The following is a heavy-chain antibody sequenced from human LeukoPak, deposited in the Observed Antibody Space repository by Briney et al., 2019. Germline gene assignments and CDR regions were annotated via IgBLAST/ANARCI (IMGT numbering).Heavy chain of an antibody. Sequence: GASVKVSCKASGYTFTSYDINWVRQATGQGLEWMGWMNPNSGNTGYAQKFQGRVTMTRNTSISTAYMELSSLRSEDTAVYYCARVKYRNKPERNWFDPWGQGTLVTVSS. CDR3: ARVKYRNKPERNWFDP. J-gene: IGHJ5*02. D-gene: IGHD1-1*01. V-gene: IGHV1-8*01. CDR2: MNPNSGNT. CDR1: GYTFTSYD.